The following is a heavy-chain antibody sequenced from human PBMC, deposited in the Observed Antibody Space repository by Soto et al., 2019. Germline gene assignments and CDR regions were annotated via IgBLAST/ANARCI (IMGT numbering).Heavy chain of an antibody. V-gene: IGHV3-23*01. CDR1: GFTFSDDA. Sequence: GGSLRLSCAASGFTFSDDAMSWVRQAPGKGLEWVSIIDGGSHSTSYADSVKGRFTISRDNSKNTLYLQMNSLRAEDTAVYYCAKAGSSSWYDYWGQGTLVTVSS. CDR3: AKAGSSSWYDY. D-gene: IGHD6-13*01. CDR2: IDGGSHST. J-gene: IGHJ4*02.